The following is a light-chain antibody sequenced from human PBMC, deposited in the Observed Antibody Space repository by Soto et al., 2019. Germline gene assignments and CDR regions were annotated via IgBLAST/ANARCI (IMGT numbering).Light chain of an antibody. J-gene: IGKJ4*01. V-gene: IGKV1-33*01. CDR1: QDIDKY. Sequence: DIQMTQSPSSLSASVGDRVTITCQASQDIDKYLNWYQQKPGKAPKLLIYDASNWETGVPARFSGSGSGTDFTFTISSLHPEDIATYYCQQYDNLPLTFGGGTKVDIK. CDR2: DAS. CDR3: QQYDNLPLT.